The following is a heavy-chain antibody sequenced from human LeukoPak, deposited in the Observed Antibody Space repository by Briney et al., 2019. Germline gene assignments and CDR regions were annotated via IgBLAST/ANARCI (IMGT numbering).Heavy chain of an antibody. CDR1: GGSISSHY. CDR2: IYYSGST. D-gene: IGHD1-26*01. J-gene: IGHJ4*02. Sequence: SETLSLACTVSGGSISSHYWSWIRQPPGKGLEWIGYIYYSGSTNYNPSLKSRVTISVDTSKNQFSLKLSSVTAADTAVYYCARGKGSYYLIDYWGQGTLVTVSS. V-gene: IGHV4-59*11. CDR3: ARGKGSYYLIDY.